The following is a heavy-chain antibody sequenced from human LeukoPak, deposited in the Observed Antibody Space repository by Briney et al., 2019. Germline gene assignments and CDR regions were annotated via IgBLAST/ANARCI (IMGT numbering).Heavy chain of an antibody. CDR1: GFTFSSYG. J-gene: IGHJ4*02. CDR2: IRYDGSNK. V-gene: IGHV3-30*02. CDR3: AKEPATPFDY. D-gene: IGHD1-26*01. Sequence: GGSLRLSCAASGFTFSSYGMHWVRQAPGKGLEWVAFIRYDGSNKYYADSVKGRFTISRDDSKNTLYLQMNSLRAEDTAVYYCAKEPATPFDYWGQGTLVTVSS.